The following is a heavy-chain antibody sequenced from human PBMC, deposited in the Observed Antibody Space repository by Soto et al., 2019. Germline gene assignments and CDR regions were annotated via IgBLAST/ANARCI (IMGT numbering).Heavy chain of an antibody. CDR3: ARGSYCSSTSCYAGVDY. V-gene: IGHV4-34*01. J-gene: IGHJ4*02. CDR2: INHSGST. CDR1: GGSFSGYY. Sequence: SETLSLTCAVYGGSFSGYYWSWIRQPPGKGLEWIGEINHSGSTNYNPSLKSRVTISVDTSKNQFSLKLSSVTAADTAVYYCARGSYCSSTSCYAGVDYWGQGTLVTVSS. D-gene: IGHD2-2*01.